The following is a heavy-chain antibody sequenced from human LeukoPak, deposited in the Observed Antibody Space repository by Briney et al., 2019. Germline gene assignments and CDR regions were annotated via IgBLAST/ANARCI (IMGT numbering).Heavy chain of an antibody. J-gene: IGHJ6*03. D-gene: IGHD3-3*01. CDR3: ASFPYDFWSGYSDYYYYMDV. CDR2: IYYSGST. Sequence: SETLSLTCTVSGSSISSSSYYWGWIRQPPGKGLEWIGSIYYSGSTYYNPSLKSRVTISVDTSKNQFSLKLSSVTAADTAVYYCASFPYDFWSGYSDYYYYMDVWGKGTTVTVSS. V-gene: IGHV4-39*07. CDR1: GSSISSSSYY.